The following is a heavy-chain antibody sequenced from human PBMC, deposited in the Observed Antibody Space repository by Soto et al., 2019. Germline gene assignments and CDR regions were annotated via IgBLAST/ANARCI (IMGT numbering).Heavy chain of an antibody. CDR1: GFTFSSYS. Sequence: GGSLRLSCAASGFTFSSYSMNWARQAPGKGLEWVSSISSSSSYIYYADSVKGRFTISRDNAKNSLYLQMNSLRAEDTAVYYCARDHSRYYDILTGSKAPSNWFDPWRQGTLDPVSS. CDR3: ARDHSRYYDILTGSKAPSNWFDP. CDR2: ISSSSSYI. V-gene: IGHV3-21*01. D-gene: IGHD3-9*01. J-gene: IGHJ5*02.